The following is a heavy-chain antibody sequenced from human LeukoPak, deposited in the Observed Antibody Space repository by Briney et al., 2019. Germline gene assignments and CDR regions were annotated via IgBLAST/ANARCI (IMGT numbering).Heavy chain of an antibody. D-gene: IGHD3-22*01. V-gene: IGHV3-74*01. CDR2: INSDGSST. Sequence: GGSLRLSCAASGFTFSSYWMHWVRQAPGKGLVWVSCINSDGSSTSYADSVKGRFTISRDNAKNTLYLQMNSLRAEDTAVYYCARAAQYYYDSSGYYPFDYWGKGTLVTVSS. J-gene: IGHJ4*02. CDR1: GFTFSSYW. CDR3: ARAAQYYYDSSGYYPFDY.